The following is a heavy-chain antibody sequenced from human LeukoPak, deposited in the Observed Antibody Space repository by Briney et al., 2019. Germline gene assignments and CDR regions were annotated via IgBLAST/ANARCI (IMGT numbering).Heavy chain of an antibody. J-gene: IGHJ3*02. V-gene: IGHV4-59*01. D-gene: IGHD6-13*01. CDR1: GGSISNYY. CDR2: IYYSGST. Sequence: PSETLSLTCTVSGGSISNYYWTWIRQPPGKGLEWIGYIYYSGSTNYNPSLKSRIIISRDTSKNQLSLKLSSVTAADTAVYYCAARDSSSWYSAFDIWGQGTMVTLSS. CDR3: AARDSSSWYSAFDI.